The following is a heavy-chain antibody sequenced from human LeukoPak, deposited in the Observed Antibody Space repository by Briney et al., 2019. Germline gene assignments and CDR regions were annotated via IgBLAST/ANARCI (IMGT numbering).Heavy chain of an antibody. V-gene: IGHV3-11*01. D-gene: IGHD3-3*01. Sequence: GGPLSLSCAASRYPLCDYYISCLRRAPGRGREGVSYISCCGRHIYYADSVKGRFTITRDNAKTSLCLQMNSMRAEDKAVYYCARDREVYYDFWSGYYGMDVWGQGTTVTVSS. J-gene: IGHJ6*02. CDR1: RYPLCDYY. CDR3: ARDREVYYDFWSGYYGMDV. CDR2: ISCCGRHI.